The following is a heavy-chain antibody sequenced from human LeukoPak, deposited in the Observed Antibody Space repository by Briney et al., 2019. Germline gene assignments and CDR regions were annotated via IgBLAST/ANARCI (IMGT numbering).Heavy chain of an antibody. V-gene: IGHV3-9*01. CDR3: AKDTGGNGAYFYAMDV. Sequence: PGRSLRLSCAGSGFAFHNYAMHWVRRPPGKGLEWVSAINWNSDTKAYADSVKGRFTISRDRARNSLYLQMDSLRPEDTALYYCAKDTGGNGAYFYAMDVWGQGTSVTVSS. D-gene: IGHD4-23*01. CDR2: INWNSDTK. J-gene: IGHJ6*02. CDR1: GFAFHNYA.